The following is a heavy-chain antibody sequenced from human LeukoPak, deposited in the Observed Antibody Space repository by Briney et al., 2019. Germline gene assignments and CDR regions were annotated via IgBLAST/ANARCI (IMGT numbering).Heavy chain of an antibody. V-gene: IGHV3-7*01. J-gene: IGHJ4*02. CDR3: ARETVYCGGDCYDY. CDR1: GFTFSSYW. CDR2: IKQNGSEK. D-gene: IGHD2-21*01. Sequence: GSLRLSCAASGFTFSSYWMSWVRQAPGKGLEWVANIKQNGSEKYYVDSVKGRFTISRDNAKNSLYLQMSSLRAEDTAVYYCARETVYCGGDCYDYWGQGTLVTVSS.